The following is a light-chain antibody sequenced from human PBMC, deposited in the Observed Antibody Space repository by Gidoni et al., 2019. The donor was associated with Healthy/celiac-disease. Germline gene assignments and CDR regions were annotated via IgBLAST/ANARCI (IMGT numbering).Light chain of an antibody. CDR3: QQYDSRPLT. V-gene: IGKV1-33*01. Sequence: DIQMIQPPSSLSASVGDRVTITCQASQDISNYLNWYQQKPGKAPKLLIYDASSLETGVPSRFSGSGSGTDFSVTISSLQPEDIATYYCQQYDSRPLTFGGGTKVEIE. J-gene: IGKJ4*01. CDR1: QDISNY. CDR2: DAS.